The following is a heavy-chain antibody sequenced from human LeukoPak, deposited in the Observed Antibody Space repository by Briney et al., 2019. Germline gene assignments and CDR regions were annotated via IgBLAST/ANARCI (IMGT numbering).Heavy chain of an antibody. V-gene: IGHV4-39*07. CDR3: ARGVQYQLPYYYYYYMDV. J-gene: IGHJ6*03. CDR1: GGSISSSSYY. D-gene: IGHD2-2*01. CDR2: IYYSGST. Sequence: SETLSLTCTVSGGSISSSSYYWGWIRQPPGKGLEWIGSIYYSGSTNYNPSLKSRVTISVDTSKNQFSLKLSSVTAADTAVYYCARGVQYQLPYYYYYYMDVWGKGTTVTISS.